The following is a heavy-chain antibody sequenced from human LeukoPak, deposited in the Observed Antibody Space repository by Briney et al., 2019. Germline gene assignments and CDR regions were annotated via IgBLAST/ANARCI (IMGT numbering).Heavy chain of an antibody. CDR1: GFTFSSYA. CDR2: XSGSGGST. J-gene: IGHJ4*02. D-gene: IGHD3-10*01. V-gene: IGHV3-23*01. Sequence: GGSLRLSCAASGFTFSSYAMSWVRQAPGKGLEXXXXXSGSGGSTYYADSVKGRFTISRDNSKNTLYLQMNSLRAEDTAVYYCARDSGVGGVIINRKPLDYWGQGTLVTVSS. CDR3: ARDSGVGGVIINRKPLDY.